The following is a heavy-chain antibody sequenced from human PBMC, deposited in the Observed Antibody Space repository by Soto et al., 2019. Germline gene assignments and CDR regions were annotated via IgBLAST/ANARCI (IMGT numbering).Heavy chain of an antibody. V-gene: IGHV4-4*02. Sequence: SETLSLTCSVSGGSVSSNNWWSWVRQPPGKGLEWIGEIHHSGSTNNNPSLKSRVTMSVDKSKNQFSLMLSSVTAADTAVYYCARSFGWYAIDQWGQGTLVTVSS. CDR2: IHHSGST. CDR1: GGSVSSNNW. D-gene: IGHD6-19*01. J-gene: IGHJ1*01. CDR3: ARSFGWYAIDQ.